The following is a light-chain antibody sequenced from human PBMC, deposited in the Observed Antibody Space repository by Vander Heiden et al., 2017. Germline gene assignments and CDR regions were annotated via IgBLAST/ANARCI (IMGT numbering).Light chain of an antibody. V-gene: IGKV3-15*01. Sequence: EIVMTQSPATLSVSPGERATLSCSASQSVSSNLAWYQQKPGQAPRLLIYGASTRATGIPARFSGSGSGTEFTLTISSLQSEDFAVYYCQQYNNWLYTFGQGTKLEIK. J-gene: IGKJ2*01. CDR3: QQYNNWLYT. CDR1: QSVSSN. CDR2: GAS.